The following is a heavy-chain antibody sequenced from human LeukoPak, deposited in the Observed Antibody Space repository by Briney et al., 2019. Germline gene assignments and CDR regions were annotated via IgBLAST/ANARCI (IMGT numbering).Heavy chain of an antibody. CDR2: IYYSGST. V-gene: IGHV4-39*01. J-gene: IGHJ4*02. Sequence: SETLSLTCTVSGGSISSSSYYWGWIRQPPGKGLEWLGSIYYSGSTYYNPSLKSRLTISVDTSKKQFSLKLNSVTAADTAFYYCARHLSRGGTRLFDFWGQGTLVTVSS. D-gene: IGHD1-7*01. CDR3: ARHLSRGGTRLFDF. CDR1: GGSISSSSYY.